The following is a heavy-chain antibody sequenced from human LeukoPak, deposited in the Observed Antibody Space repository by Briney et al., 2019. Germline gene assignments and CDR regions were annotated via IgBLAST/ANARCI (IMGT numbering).Heavy chain of an antibody. CDR3: ARVGCSSTSCHAFDI. D-gene: IGHD2-2*01. CDR1: GFTFSSYS. J-gene: IGHJ3*02. Sequence: GGSLRLSCAASGFTFSSYSMNWVRQAPGKGLEWVSSISSSSSYIYYADSVKGRFTISRDNAKNSLYLQMNSLRAEDTAVYYCARVGCSSTSCHAFDIWGQGTMVTASS. CDR2: ISSSSSYI. V-gene: IGHV3-21*01.